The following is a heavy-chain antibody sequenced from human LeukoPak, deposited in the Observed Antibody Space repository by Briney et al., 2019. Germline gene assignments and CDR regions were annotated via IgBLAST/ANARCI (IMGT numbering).Heavy chain of an antibody. V-gene: IGHV3-74*01. CDR3: SRDSLSSCGGDCYSGLDV. D-gene: IGHD2-21*02. CDR2: IKSDGSST. J-gene: IGHJ6*02. CDR1: GFPFSSYS. Sequence: PGGSLRLSCAASGFPFSSYSMTWVRQAPGEALMWVSRIKSDGSSTTYADSVKGRFTISRDNAKNTLYLQMNSLRAEDTAVYYCSRDSLSSCGGDCYSGLDVWGQGTTVTVSS.